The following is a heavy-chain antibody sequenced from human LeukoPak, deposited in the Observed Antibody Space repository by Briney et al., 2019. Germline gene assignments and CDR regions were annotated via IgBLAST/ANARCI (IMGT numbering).Heavy chain of an antibody. CDR1: GCSISSYY. CDR2: IYYSGSS. D-gene: IGHD4-17*01. Sequence: SETLSLTCTVSGCSISSYYWSWIRQPPGKGLEWIWYIYYSGSSNYNPSLKSRVTISVDTSKNQFSLKLSSVTATATAVYYCATYYGDKGELDVWGQGTTVTVSS. J-gene: IGHJ6*02. CDR3: ATYYGDKGELDV. V-gene: IGHV4-59*08.